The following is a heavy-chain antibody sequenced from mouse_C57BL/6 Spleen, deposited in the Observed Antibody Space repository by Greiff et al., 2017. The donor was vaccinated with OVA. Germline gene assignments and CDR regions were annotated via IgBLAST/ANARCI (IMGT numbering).Heavy chain of an antibody. V-gene: IGHV1-62-2*01. CDR1: GYTFTEYT. CDR2: FYPGGGSI. D-gene: IGHD1-1*01. J-gene: IGHJ1*03. Sequence: VQLQQSGAELVKPGASVKLSCKASGYTFTEYTILWVKQRSGQGLEWIGWFYPGGGSIKYNEKFKDKATLTADKYSSTVYMEFCRLTSEDSAVYFCARHEAFITTPVGEYFDYWGTGTTLTVSS. CDR3: ARHEAFITTPVGEYFDY.